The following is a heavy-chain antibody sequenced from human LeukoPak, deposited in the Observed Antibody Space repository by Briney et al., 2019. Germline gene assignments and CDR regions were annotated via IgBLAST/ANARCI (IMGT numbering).Heavy chain of an antibody. Sequence: GGSLRLSCAASGFSFSRYGMNWVRQAPGKGLEWVSSIDVGSYAYYADSVKGRFTISRDNAKNTLYLQMNSLRAEDTAVYYCARGSSGWSYGMDVWGQGTTVTVSS. J-gene: IGHJ6*02. V-gene: IGHV3-21*01. D-gene: IGHD6-19*01. CDR1: GFSFSRYG. CDR3: ARGSSGWSYGMDV. CDR2: IDVGSYA.